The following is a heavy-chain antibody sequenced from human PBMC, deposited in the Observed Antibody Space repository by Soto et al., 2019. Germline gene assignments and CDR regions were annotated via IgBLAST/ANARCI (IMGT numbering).Heavy chain of an antibody. CDR3: AKGRTRPLELGSFGDNAFDV. J-gene: IGHJ3*01. V-gene: IGHV3-9*01. CDR1: EFTFDNYA. D-gene: IGHD3-10*01. CDR2: ISWNSGTL. Sequence: EVHLVESGGGLVQPGRSLRLSCAASEFTFDNYAMHWVRQAPGKGLEWVSGISWNSGTLVYADSVKVRFTISRDNAKNSLFLQMNSLRPEDTALYFCAKGRTRPLELGSFGDNAFDVWGQGTMVTVSS.